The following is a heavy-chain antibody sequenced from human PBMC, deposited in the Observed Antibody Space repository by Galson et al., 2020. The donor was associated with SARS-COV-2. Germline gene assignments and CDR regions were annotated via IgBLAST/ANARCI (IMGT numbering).Heavy chain of an antibody. J-gene: IGHJ4*02. CDR1: GYTFINYD. Sequence: ASVKVSCKASGYTFINYDINWVRQAPGQGLEWMGWMNPNSGYTGYAQKFQDRITMTTNTSTSTVTMELSGLSSEDTAVYYCARGRELHFDAWSQGALVTVSS. CDR2: MNPNSGYT. V-gene: IGHV1-8*01. CDR3: ARGRELHFDA. D-gene: IGHD1-7*01.